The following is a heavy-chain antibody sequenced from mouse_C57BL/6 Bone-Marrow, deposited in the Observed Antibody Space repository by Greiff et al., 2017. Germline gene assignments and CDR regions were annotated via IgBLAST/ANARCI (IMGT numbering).Heavy chain of an antibody. D-gene: IGHD1-1*01. Sequence: EVKLMESGEGLVKPGGSLKLSCAASGFTFSSYAMSWVRQTPEKRLEWVAYISSGGDYIYYADTVKGRFTISRDNARNTLYLQMSSLKSEDTAMYYCTRDQDYYGSAWFAYWGQGTLVTVSA. V-gene: IGHV5-9-1*02. CDR2: ISSGGDYI. CDR1: GFTFSSYA. J-gene: IGHJ3*01. CDR3: TRDQDYYGSAWFAY.